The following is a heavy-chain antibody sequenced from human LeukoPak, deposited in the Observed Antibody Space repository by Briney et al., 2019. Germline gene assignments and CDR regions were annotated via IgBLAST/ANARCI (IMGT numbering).Heavy chain of an antibody. Sequence: SETLSLTCTVSGGSISSYYWSWIRQPPGKGLEWIGYIYYSGSTNYNPSLKSRVTISVDTSKNQSPLKLSSVTAADTAVYYCARIPYSSGWSYYYYYGMDVWGQGTTVTVSS. CDR3: ARIPYSSGWSYYYYYGMDV. D-gene: IGHD6-13*01. V-gene: IGHV4-59*01. CDR2: IYYSGST. J-gene: IGHJ6*02. CDR1: GGSISSYY.